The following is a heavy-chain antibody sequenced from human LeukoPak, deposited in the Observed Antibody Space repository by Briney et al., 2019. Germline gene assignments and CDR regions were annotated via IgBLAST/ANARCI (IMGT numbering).Heavy chain of an antibody. J-gene: IGHJ5*02. Sequence: AETLSLTCTVSAGSFISSSHHWGWIRQSPGKGLEWIGSVYYGRTTYYNPSLDGRVTVSLDTSANQFSLQLNSVTAADTAVYYCVRHDGRGGATMGAFDPWGQGSLVTVSS. CDR2: VYYGRTT. CDR3: VRHDGRGGATMGAFDP. D-gene: IGHD5-12*01. V-gene: IGHV4-39*01. CDR1: AGSFISSSHH.